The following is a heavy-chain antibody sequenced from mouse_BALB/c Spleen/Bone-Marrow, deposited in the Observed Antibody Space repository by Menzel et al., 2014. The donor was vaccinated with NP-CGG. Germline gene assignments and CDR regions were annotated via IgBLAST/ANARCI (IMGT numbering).Heavy chain of an antibody. Sequence: EVNLVESGPELVKPGASMKISCKASGYSFTGYTMNWVKQSHGKNLEWIGLINPYNGGTSYNQKFKGKATLTVDKSSSTAYMELLSLTSEDSAVYYCARGPHYYGSRDHAMDYWGQGTSVTVSS. CDR2: INPYNGGT. CDR1: GYSFTGYT. D-gene: IGHD1-1*01. V-gene: IGHV1-26*01. CDR3: ARGPHYYGSRDHAMDY. J-gene: IGHJ4*01.